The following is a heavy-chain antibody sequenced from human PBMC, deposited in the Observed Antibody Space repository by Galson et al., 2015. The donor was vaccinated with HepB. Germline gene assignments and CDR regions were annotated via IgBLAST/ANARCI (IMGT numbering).Heavy chain of an antibody. CDR2: IYWDDDK. CDR3: AHKPDYYDSSGYNYMAFDI. Sequence: PALVKPTQTLTLTCTFSGFSLSTSGVGVGWIRQPPGKALEWLALIYWDDDKRYSPFLKSRLTITKDTSKNQVVLTMTNMDPVDTATYYCAHKPDYYDSSGYNYMAFDIWGQGTMVTVSS. CDR1: GFSLSTSGVG. D-gene: IGHD3-22*01. V-gene: IGHV2-5*02. J-gene: IGHJ3*02.